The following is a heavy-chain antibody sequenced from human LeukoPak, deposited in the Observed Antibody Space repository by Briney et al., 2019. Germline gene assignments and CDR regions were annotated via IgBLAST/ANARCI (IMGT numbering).Heavy chain of an antibody. D-gene: IGHD6-19*01. CDR1: GYTFTSYA. CDR3: ARDRESSGWYPYYYYYGMDV. Sequence: ASVKVSCKASGYTFTSYAIHWVRQAPGQRLEWMGWISAGNGNTEYSQNFQGRVTFISNTSATTAFMELSSLRSEDAAVYYCARDRESSGWYPYYYYYGMDVWGQGTTVTVSS. V-gene: IGHV1-3*01. CDR2: ISAGNGNT. J-gene: IGHJ6*02.